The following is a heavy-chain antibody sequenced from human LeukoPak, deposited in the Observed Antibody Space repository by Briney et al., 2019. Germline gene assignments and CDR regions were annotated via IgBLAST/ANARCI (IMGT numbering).Heavy chain of an antibody. CDR1: GYTFTGYY. J-gene: IGHJ4*02. D-gene: IGHD6-19*01. CDR2: IHPNSGGT. V-gene: IGHV1-2*04. Sequence: ASVKVSCKASGYTFTGYYMHWVRQAPGHGLEWMGWIHPNSGGTNYAKKFQGWVTMTRDTSISTTYMELSRLRSDDTAVYYCASGSGIAVAGTALDYWGQGTLVTVSS. CDR3: ASGSGIAVAGTALDY.